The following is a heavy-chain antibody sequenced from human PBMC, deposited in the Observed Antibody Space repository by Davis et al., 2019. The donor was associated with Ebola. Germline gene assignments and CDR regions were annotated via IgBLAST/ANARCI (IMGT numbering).Heavy chain of an antibody. D-gene: IGHD1-20*01. CDR2: IFTGDSDT. J-gene: IGHJ3*02. Sequence: GESLKISCKDSGNSFTSHWIGWVRQMPGKGLDWMGIIFTGDSDTRYRPSFRGQVTISADKSFKTAFLQWSSLKASDTARYYCATLRRTITGMDDGFDIWGQGTRVTVSS. CDR1: GNSFTSHW. CDR3: ATLRRTITGMDDGFDI. V-gene: IGHV5-51*01.